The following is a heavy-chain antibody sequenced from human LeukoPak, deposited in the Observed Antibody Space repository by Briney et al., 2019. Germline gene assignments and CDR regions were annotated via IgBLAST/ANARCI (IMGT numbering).Heavy chain of an antibody. CDR3: AREPGLLRFGETDY. CDR1: GGSFSGYY. Sequence: SETLSLTCAVYGGSFSGYYWSWIRQPPGKGLEWIGEINHSGSTNYNPSLKSRVTISVDTSKNQFSLKLSSVTAADTAVYYCAREPGLLRFGETDYWGQGTLVTVSS. D-gene: IGHD3-10*01. V-gene: IGHV4-34*01. CDR2: INHSGST. J-gene: IGHJ4*02.